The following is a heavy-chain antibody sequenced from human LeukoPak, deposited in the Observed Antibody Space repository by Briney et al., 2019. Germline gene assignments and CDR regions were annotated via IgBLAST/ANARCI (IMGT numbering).Heavy chain of an antibody. CDR2: IYYSGST. Sequence: SETLSLTCTVSGDSISSYYWSWIRQPPGKGLEWIGYIYYSGSTNYNPSLKSRVTISVDTSKNQFSLKLSSVTAADTAVYYCARQIYGSGSYSQYFDYWGQGTLVTVSS. D-gene: IGHD3-10*01. CDR3: ARQIYGSGSYSQYFDY. J-gene: IGHJ4*02. V-gene: IGHV4-59*08. CDR1: GDSISSYY.